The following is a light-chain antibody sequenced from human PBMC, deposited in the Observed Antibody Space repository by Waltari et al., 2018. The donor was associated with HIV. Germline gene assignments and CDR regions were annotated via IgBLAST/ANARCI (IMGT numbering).Light chain of an antibody. Sequence: IQMTQSPSILSASVGGRVTITCRASQTINNWLAWYQQKPGKAPKLLIYKASNLESGVPSRFSGSGSGTEFTLTLNSLQPDDFATYYCQQYNRYYTFGQGTKLEIK. CDR1: QTINNW. V-gene: IGKV1-5*03. CDR3: QQYNRYYT. J-gene: IGKJ2*01. CDR2: KAS.